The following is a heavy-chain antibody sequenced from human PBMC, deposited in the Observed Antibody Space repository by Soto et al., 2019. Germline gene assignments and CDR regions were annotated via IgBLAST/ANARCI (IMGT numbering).Heavy chain of an antibody. D-gene: IGHD2-15*01. CDR1: GGTFSSYA. Sequence: QVQLVQSGAEVKKPGSSVKVSCKASGGTFSSYAISWVRQAPGQGLEWMGGIIPIFGTANYAQKFQGRDTITAEESTSTADMELSSLRSEDTAVYYCARDHSGGSGAYFDYWGQGTLVTVSS. V-gene: IGHV1-69*12. CDR3: ARDHSGGSGAYFDY. J-gene: IGHJ4*02. CDR2: IIPIFGTA.